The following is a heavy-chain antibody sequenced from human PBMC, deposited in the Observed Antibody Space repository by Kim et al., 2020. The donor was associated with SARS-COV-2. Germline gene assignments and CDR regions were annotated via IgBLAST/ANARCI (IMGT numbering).Heavy chain of an antibody. Sequence: SETLSLTCTVSGGSISSGDYYWSWIRQPPGKGLEWIGYIYYSGSTYYNPSLKSRVTISVDTSKNQFSLKLSSVTAADTAVYYCAREGRFLEWLLSNYYYYYMDVLGKGTTVTVSS. V-gene: IGHV4-30-4*01. D-gene: IGHD3-3*01. CDR2: IYYSGST. CDR3: AREGRFLEWLLSNYYYYYMDV. J-gene: IGHJ6*03. CDR1: GGSISSGDYY.